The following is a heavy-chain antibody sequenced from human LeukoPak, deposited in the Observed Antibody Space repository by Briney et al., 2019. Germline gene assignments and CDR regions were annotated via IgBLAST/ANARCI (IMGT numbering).Heavy chain of an antibody. Sequence: PGGSLRLSCAASGFTFSSYGMHWVRQAPGKGLEWVAVIWYDGSNKYYADSVKGRFTISRDNSKNTLYLQMNSLRAEDTAVYYCARDEKNGHGDYEGYFDLWGRGTLVTVSS. D-gene: IGHD4-17*01. CDR3: ARDEKNGHGDYEGYFDL. CDR2: IWYDGSNK. CDR1: GFTFSSYG. V-gene: IGHV3-33*01. J-gene: IGHJ2*01.